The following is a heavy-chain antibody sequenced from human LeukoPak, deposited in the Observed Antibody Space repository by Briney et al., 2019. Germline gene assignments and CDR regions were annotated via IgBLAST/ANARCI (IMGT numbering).Heavy chain of an antibody. J-gene: IGHJ6*02. V-gene: IGHV3-7*03. Sequence: PGGSLRLSCAASGSILSNHWMTWVRQAPGKGPEWVANMNKDGSEKYYVDSVKGRFTISRDTAKNSLYLQMNNLRAEDTALYYCARNNDMDVWGQGTTVIVSS. D-gene: IGHD1/OR15-1a*01. CDR3: ARNNDMDV. CDR1: GSILSNHW. CDR2: MNKDGSEK.